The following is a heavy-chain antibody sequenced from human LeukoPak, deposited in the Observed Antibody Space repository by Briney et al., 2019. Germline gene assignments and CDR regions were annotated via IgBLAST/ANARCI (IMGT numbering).Heavy chain of an antibody. V-gene: IGHV4-34*01. CDR1: GGSFSGYY. D-gene: IGHD6-13*01. Sequence: SETLSLTWAVYGGSFSGYYWSWIRQPPGKGLEWIGEINHSGSTNYNPSLKSRVTISVDTSKNQFSLKLSSVTAADTAVYYCARLIAAAGTRYFDYWGQGTLVTVSS. CDR2: INHSGST. J-gene: IGHJ4*02. CDR3: ARLIAAAGTRYFDY.